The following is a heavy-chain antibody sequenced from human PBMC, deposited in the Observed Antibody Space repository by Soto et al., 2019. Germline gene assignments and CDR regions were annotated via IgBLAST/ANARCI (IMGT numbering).Heavy chain of an antibody. CDR2: ISAYNGNT. V-gene: IGHV1-18*01. Sequence: ASVKVSCXASGYTFTSYGISGVGQAPGQGREWMGWISAYNGNTNYAQKLQGRVTMTTDTSTSTAYMELRSLRSDDTAVYYCARVYYDFWNWFDPWGQGTLVTVSS. J-gene: IGHJ5*02. D-gene: IGHD3-3*01. CDR3: ARVYYDFWNWFDP. CDR1: GYTFTSYG.